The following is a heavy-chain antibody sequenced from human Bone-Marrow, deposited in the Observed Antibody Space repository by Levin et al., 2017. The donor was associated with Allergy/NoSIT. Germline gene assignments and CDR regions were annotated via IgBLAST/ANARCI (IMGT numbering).Heavy chain of an antibody. V-gene: IGHV3-23*01. Sequence: PGGSLRLSCAASGFSFSRHDMYWVRQAPGEGLEWVSSISSSAGHKFYVDSVNGRFTISRDNSKNTLYLQMSSLRADDTALYYCARRPLDSFAYDMWGQGTMVSVSS. D-gene: IGHD3-9*01. CDR1: GFSFSRHD. CDR2: ISSSAGHK. J-gene: IGHJ3*02. CDR3: ARRPLDSFAYDM.